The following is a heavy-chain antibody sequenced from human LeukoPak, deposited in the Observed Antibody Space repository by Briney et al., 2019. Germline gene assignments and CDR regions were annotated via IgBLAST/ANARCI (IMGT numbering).Heavy chain of an antibody. CDR3: ARDRSWGYIDAFNI. CDR2: ISAYNGNT. D-gene: IGHD5-24*01. J-gene: IGHJ3*02. Sequence: ASVKVSCKASGYTFTSYGITWVRQAPGQGLEWMGWISAYNGNTNYAQKFQGRFTMTTDTSTNTAYMELRSLRSDDTAVYYCARDRSWGYIDAFNIWGQGTMVTVSS. CDR1: GYTFTSYG. V-gene: IGHV1-18*01.